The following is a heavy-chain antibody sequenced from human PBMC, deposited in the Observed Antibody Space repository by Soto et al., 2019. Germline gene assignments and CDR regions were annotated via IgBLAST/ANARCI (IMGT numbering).Heavy chain of an antibody. CDR2: IWYDGSNK. V-gene: IGHV3-33*01. Sequence: GSLRLSCAASGFTFSSYGMHWVRQAPGKGLEWVAVIWYDGSNKYYADSVKGRFTISRDNSKNTPYLQMNSLRAEDTAVYYCARRTLAARLLGIDYWGQGTLVTVSS. J-gene: IGHJ4*02. CDR1: GFTFSSYG. D-gene: IGHD6-6*01. CDR3: ARRTLAARLLGIDY.